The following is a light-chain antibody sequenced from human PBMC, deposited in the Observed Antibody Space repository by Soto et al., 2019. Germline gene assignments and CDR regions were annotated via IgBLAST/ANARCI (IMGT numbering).Light chain of an antibody. CDR3: QQRSTWFT. J-gene: IGKJ4*01. CDR2: DAS. Sequence: EIVLTQSPATLSLSPGERATLSCRASQSVSSYLAWYQQKPGQAPRLLIYDASNRATGIPARFSGSGSGTDFTLTISSLEPEDFAVYYCQQRSTWFTFGGATKVEIQ. V-gene: IGKV3-11*01. CDR1: QSVSSY.